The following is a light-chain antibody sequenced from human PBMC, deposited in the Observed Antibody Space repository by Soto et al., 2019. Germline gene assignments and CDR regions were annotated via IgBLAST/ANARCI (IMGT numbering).Light chain of an antibody. Sequence: QLVLTQSPSASASLGASVKLTCTLSSGHSSYAIAWHQQQPEKGPRYLMKVNSDGSHSKGDEIPDRFSGSSSGAERYLTISSLQSEDEADYYCQTWGTGIQVIFGGGTKLTVL. J-gene: IGLJ2*01. CDR3: QTWGTGIQVI. CDR1: SGHSSYA. V-gene: IGLV4-69*01. CDR2: VNSDGSH.